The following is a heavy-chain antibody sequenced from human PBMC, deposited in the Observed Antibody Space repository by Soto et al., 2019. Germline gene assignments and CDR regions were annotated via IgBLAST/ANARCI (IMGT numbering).Heavy chain of an antibody. J-gene: IGHJ2*01. Sequence: QLQLQESGSGLVKPSQTLSLTCAVSGGSISSGGYTWSWIRQPPGKGLEWIGYIYHSGSTYYNPSLKRRVTISVDRSKNQFSLKLSSVTAAETAVYYCARLEIGNYWYFDLWGRGTLVTVSS. CDR2: IYHSGST. CDR1: GGSISSGGYT. V-gene: IGHV4-30-2*01. D-gene: IGHD3-22*01. CDR3: ARLEIGNYWYFDL.